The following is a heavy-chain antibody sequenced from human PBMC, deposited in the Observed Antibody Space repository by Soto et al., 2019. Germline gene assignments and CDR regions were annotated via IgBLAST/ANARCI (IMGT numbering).Heavy chain of an antibody. CDR1: GVSFNNNG. J-gene: IGHJ6*02. V-gene: IGHV1-69*01. CDR3: ARVLYYGSGSYSPCGMDV. D-gene: IGHD3-10*01. CDR2: VSPPFRTS. Sequence: QVQLVQSGAEVKKPGSSVKVSCKTSGVSFNNNGIGWVRQAPGHGLEWMGGVSPPFRTSNYARKFQGRISITADASTGTVNMGLSSLTSEDTAQYYCARVLYYGSGSYSPCGMDVWGQGTTVTVSS.